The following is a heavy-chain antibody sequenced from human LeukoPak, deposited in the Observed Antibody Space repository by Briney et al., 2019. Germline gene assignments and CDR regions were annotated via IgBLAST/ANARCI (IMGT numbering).Heavy chain of an antibody. CDR3: ARGGRYFSAFDI. J-gene: IGHJ3*02. CDR2: IYRGRST. V-gene: IGHV3-53*01. CDR1: GFIVRSNY. Sequence: GGSVRLSRAASGFIVRSNYMSWVRQAPGKGLEWVAIIYRGRSTFYADSVKGRFNISRDNLKNTLYLQMNSLRAEDTAVYYCARGGRYFSAFDIWGQGTMVTVSS. D-gene: IGHD1-26*01.